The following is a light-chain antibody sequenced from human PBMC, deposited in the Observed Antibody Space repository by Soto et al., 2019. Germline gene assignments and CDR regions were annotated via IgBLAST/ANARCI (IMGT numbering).Light chain of an antibody. CDR3: QQYGSSGT. J-gene: IGKJ1*01. V-gene: IGKV3-20*01. Sequence: DIALTQSPGPLSLSAGESATLSCRASQSVSNNYLAWYQQKPGQAPRLLIYGASNRATGIPDRFSGSGSGTVFTLTISRLEPEYFAVYYCQQYGSSGTLGQGTKVDIK. CDR1: QSVSNNY. CDR2: GAS.